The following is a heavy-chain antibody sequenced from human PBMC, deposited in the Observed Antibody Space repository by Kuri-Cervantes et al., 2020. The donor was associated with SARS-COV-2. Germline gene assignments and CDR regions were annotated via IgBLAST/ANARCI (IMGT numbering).Heavy chain of an antibody. Sequence: GESLKISCAASGFTFSDYYMSWIRQAPGKGLEWVAYISSSGSTIYYADSVKGRFTISRDNAKNSLYLQMYSLRAEDTAVYYCAREKGGCSGGSCFYFDYWGQGTLVTVSS. CDR1: GFTFSDYY. D-gene: IGHD2-15*01. V-gene: IGHV3-11*01. CDR3: AREKGGCSGGSCFYFDY. CDR2: ISSSGSTI. J-gene: IGHJ4*02.